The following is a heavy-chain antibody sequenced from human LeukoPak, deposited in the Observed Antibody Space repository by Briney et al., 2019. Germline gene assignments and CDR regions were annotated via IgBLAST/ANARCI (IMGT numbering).Heavy chain of an antibody. Sequence: GGSLRLSCAASGSTVSGNYMSWVRQAPGKGLEWVSVIYSGGSTYYADSVKGRFTISRDNSKNTLYLQMNSLRAEDTAVYYCARDPSDDPTGDYWGQGTLVTVSS. CDR2: IYSGGST. V-gene: IGHV3-53*01. CDR1: GSTVSGNY. J-gene: IGHJ4*02. CDR3: ARDPSDDPTGDY. D-gene: IGHD1-14*01.